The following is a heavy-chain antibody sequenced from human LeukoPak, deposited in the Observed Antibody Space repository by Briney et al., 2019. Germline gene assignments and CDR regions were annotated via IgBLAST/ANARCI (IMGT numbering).Heavy chain of an antibody. D-gene: IGHD3-3*01. Sequence: SETLSLTCTVSGGSISSYYWSWIRQPAGKGLEWIGRIYTSGSTNYNPFLKSRVTMSVDTSKNQFSLKLSSVTAADTAVYYCARHGRGSTYYDFWSGYYDYYYYGMDVWGQGTTVTVSS. V-gene: IGHV4-4*07. CDR1: GGSISSYY. J-gene: IGHJ6*02. CDR3: ARHGRGSTYYDFWSGYYDYYYYGMDV. CDR2: IYTSGST.